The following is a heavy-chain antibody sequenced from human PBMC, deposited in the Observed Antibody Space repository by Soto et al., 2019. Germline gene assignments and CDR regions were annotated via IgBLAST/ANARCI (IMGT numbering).Heavy chain of an antibody. CDR3: ACRDPGTSVDY. CDR2: IYRTGST. V-gene: IGHV4-4*02. Sequence: SETLSLTCAVSGGSFTSNNWWTWVRQSPGQGLEWIGEIYRTGSTNYNPSLKSRVTISLDKSENQFSLKGTSLTAADTAVYYCACRDPGTSVDYWGQGTLVTVSS. CDR1: GGSFTSNNW. J-gene: IGHJ4*02. D-gene: IGHD1-7*01.